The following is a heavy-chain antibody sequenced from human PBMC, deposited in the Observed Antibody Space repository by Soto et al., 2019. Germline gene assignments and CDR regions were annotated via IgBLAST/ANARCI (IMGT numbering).Heavy chain of an antibody. V-gene: IGHV1-24*01. CDR1: GYTLTELS. CDR2: FDPEDGAT. CDR3: ATGRIAARPTAFDY. D-gene: IGHD6-6*01. Sequence: QVQLVQSGAEVKKPGASVKVSCKVSGYTLTELSMHWVRQAPGKGLAWMGGFDPEDGATIYAQKFQGRVTMTEDTSTDTAYMELNSLRSEDTAVYYCATGRIAARPTAFDYWGQGTLVTVSS. J-gene: IGHJ4*02.